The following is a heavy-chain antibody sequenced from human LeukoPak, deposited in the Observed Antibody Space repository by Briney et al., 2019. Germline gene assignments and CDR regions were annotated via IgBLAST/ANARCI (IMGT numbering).Heavy chain of an antibody. V-gene: IGHV1-46*01. CDR3: AREDVVLVDAVRYYYYGMDV. CDR2: INPSGGST. CDR1: GYNFISYY. J-gene: IGHJ6*02. Sequence: ASVKVSRKASGYNFISYYMHWVRQAPGQGLEWMGIINPSGGSTSYAQKFQDRVTMTRDTSTSTVYMELSSLKSEDTAVYYCAREDVVLVDAVRYYYYGMDVWGQGTTVTVSS. D-gene: IGHD2-8*01.